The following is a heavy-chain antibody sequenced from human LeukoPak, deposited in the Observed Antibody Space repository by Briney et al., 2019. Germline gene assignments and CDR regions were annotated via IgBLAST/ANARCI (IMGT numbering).Heavy chain of an antibody. D-gene: IGHD2-2*01. Sequence: ASVKVSCKASGYTFTGYYMHWVRQAPGQGLEWMGWINPNSGGTNYAQKLQGRVTMTRDTSISTAYMELSRLRSDDTAVYYCARRGIVPAATAGDAFDIWGQGTMVTVSS. J-gene: IGHJ3*02. CDR2: INPNSGGT. V-gene: IGHV1-2*02. CDR1: GYTFTGYY. CDR3: ARRGIVPAATAGDAFDI.